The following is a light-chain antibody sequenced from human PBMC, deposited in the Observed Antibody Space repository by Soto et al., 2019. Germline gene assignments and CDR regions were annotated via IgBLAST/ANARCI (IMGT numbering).Light chain of an antibody. CDR1: QSISSC. CDR3: HQSYSIPAK. V-gene: IGKV1-39*01. J-gene: IGKJ1*01. CDR2: AAS. Sequence: LCRCCISASIGDRVTITCRASQSISSCLNWYQQKPGKAPKLLIYAASSLQSGVPSRFSGSASGTDFTLTISSLQPEDFGTNNCHQSYSIPAKFRLGTKV.